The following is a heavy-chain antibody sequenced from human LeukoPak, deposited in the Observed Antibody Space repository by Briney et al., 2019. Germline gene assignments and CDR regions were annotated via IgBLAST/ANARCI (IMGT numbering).Heavy chain of an antibody. D-gene: IGHD3-16*01. CDR2: ILNDGSQE. J-gene: IGHJ3*02. CDR1: GFTFSSYG. CDR3: ARDDALGDNALDI. Sequence: GRSLRLSCAASGFTFSSYGMHWVRQAPGKGLEWVAVILNDGSQEKYADSVKGRFTISRDNSKNTLFLQMNSLRAEDTAVYYCARDDALGDNALDIWGRGTMVTVSS. V-gene: IGHV3-33*01.